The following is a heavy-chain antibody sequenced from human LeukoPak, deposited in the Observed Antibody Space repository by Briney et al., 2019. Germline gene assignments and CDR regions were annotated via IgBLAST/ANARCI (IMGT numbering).Heavy chain of an antibody. J-gene: IGHJ6*03. Sequence: GGSLRLSCEASGVSMSPYPMHWVRQAPGKGLAWVAVISSDGSHKYYADSVKGRFTISRDNSKNTLYLQIHSLRPEDTAVYYCARARMESVGYYYYMDVWDKGTTVTVSS. CDR1: GVSMSPYP. CDR2: ISSDGSHK. V-gene: IGHV3-30*01. CDR3: ARARMESVGYYYYMDV. D-gene: IGHD1-1*01.